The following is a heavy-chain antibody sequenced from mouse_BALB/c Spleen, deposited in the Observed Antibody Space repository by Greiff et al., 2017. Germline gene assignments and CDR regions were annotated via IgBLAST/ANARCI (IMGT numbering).Heavy chain of an antibody. CDR1: GFTFSDYY. Sequence: EVKVVESGGGLVKPGGSLKLSCAASGFTFSDYYMYWVRQTPEKRLEWVATISDGGSYTYYPDSVKGRFTISRDNAKNNLYLQMSSLKSEDTAMYYCARSNYGNYDWFAYWGQGTLVTVSA. V-gene: IGHV5-4*02. J-gene: IGHJ3*01. D-gene: IGHD2-1*01. CDR3: ARSNYGNYDWFAY. CDR2: ISDGGSYT.